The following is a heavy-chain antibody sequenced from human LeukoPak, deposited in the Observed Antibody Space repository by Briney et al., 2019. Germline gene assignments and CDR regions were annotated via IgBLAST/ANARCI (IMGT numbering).Heavy chain of an antibody. J-gene: IGHJ5*02. CDR1: GFTISDNY. V-gene: IGHV3-53*01. D-gene: IGHD6-13*01. CDR2: MYSGGDT. CDR3: ARDAPQVPAAGVLAS. Sequence: GGSLRLSCAASGFTISDNYMSWVSQAPGRGLEWVSVMYSGGDTYYADPVKGRFTFSRDISKNTLYLQMNGLRTEDTAMYYCARDAPQVPAAGVLASWGQGTLVTVSS.